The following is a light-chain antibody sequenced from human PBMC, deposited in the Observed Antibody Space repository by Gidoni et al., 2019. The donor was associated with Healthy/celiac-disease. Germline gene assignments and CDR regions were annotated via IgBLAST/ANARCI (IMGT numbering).Light chain of an antibody. Sequence: QVNPSPSTLSASVGDRVTITCRASQSISSGLAWYQQKPGKAPKLLIYDATSLESGVPSRFSGSGSGTEFTLTISSLQPDDFATYYCQQYNSYSETFGQXTKVEIK. CDR3: QQYNSYSET. CDR1: QSISSG. J-gene: IGKJ1*01. V-gene: IGKV1-5*01. CDR2: DAT.